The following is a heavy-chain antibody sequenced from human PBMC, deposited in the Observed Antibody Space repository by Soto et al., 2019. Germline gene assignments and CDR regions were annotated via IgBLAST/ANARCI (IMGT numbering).Heavy chain of an antibody. Sequence: SVKVSCKASGYTFTGYYLNWVRQAPGQGLELMGGIIPIFGTANYAQKFQGRVTITADESTSTAYMELSSLRSEDTAVYYCASHGRDGYMTLGYWGQGTLVTVSS. V-gene: IGHV1-69*13. D-gene: IGHD5-12*01. CDR3: ASHGRDGYMTLGY. CDR1: GYTFTGYY. CDR2: IIPIFGTA. J-gene: IGHJ4*02.